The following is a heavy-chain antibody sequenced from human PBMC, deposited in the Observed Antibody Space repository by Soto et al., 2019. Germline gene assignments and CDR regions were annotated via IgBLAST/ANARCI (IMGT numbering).Heavy chain of an antibody. Sequence: QVQLVQSGAEVKKPGASVTVSCRSSGDTFTDYYMHWVRQAPGQGLEWMGWINPNSGVTKYAQKFQGWVTMTRDTSIRTVYMQLSRLRSDDTAVYYCARESGGATATLDYYYFYMDVWCTGTTVTVSS. CDR2: INPNSGVT. CDR1: GDTFTDYY. V-gene: IGHV1-2*04. D-gene: IGHD5-12*01. CDR3: ARESGGATATLDYYYFYMDV. J-gene: IGHJ6*03.